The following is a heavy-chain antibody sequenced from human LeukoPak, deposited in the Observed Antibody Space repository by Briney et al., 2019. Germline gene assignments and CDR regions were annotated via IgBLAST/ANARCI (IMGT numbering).Heavy chain of an antibody. CDR3: ARDCSSTSCYTGDY. Sequence: ASVKVSCKASGYTFTGYYMHWVRQAPGQGPEWMGWINPNSGGTNYAQKFQGRVTMTRDTSISTAYMELSRLRSDDTAVYYCARDCSSTSCYTGDYWGQGTLVTVSS. D-gene: IGHD2-2*02. V-gene: IGHV1-2*02. CDR1: GYTFTGYY. CDR2: INPNSGGT. J-gene: IGHJ4*02.